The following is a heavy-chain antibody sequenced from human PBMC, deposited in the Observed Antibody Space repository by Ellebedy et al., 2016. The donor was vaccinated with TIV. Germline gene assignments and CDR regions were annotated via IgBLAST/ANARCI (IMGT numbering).Heavy chain of an antibody. CDR1: GYRFTTYG. J-gene: IGHJ6*03. V-gene: IGHV1-18*04. Sequence: AASVKVSCKASGYRFTTYGISWMRQAPGQGLEWMGWISVYNDNTDYAEKFQGRVTMTADTSTSTAYMELRSLRSDDTAVYYCAKTHGYYKYVDVWGKGTTVTVSS. CDR2: ISVYNDNT. CDR3: AKTHGYYKYVDV.